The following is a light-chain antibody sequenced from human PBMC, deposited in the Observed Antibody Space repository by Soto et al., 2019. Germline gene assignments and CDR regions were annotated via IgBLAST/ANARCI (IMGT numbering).Light chain of an antibody. CDR3: QQFDNLPLT. Sequence: MTQSPRTLPVTPGEPAYITCQASQGISSHLNWYQQIPGKAPKLLIYDASNLEIGVPSRFSGSGSGTDFTFTITSLQPEDIATYYCQQFDNLPLTFGGGTKVDIK. CDR1: QGISSH. J-gene: IGKJ4*01. V-gene: IGKV1-33*01. CDR2: DAS.